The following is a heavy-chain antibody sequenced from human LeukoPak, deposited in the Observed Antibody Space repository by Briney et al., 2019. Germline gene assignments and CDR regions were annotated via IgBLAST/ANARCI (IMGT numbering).Heavy chain of an antibody. J-gene: IGHJ4*02. D-gene: IGHD1-26*01. CDR1: GYSFTNFW. CDR2: IYPGDSDT. CDR3: ASAIVGAPRPDY. V-gene: IGHV5-51*01. Sequence: GESLKISCKGSGYSFTNFWIGWVRQMPGKGLELMGVIYPGDSDTRYSPSFRGQVTISADKSISTAYLQWSSLKASDTAMYYCASAIVGAPRPDYWGQGTLVTVSS.